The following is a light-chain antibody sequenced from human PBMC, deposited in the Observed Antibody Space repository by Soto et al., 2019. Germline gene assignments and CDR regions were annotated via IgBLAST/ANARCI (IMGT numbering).Light chain of an antibody. Sequence: DIVMTQSPDSLAVFLGERATINCKSSQSVLSSSNNKNYLAWYQQKPGQPPKLLIYWASTRESGVSDRFSGSGSGTDFTLTITSLQAEDVAVYYCQHYYTILVTFGGGTKVEIK. J-gene: IGKJ4*01. CDR2: WAS. V-gene: IGKV4-1*01. CDR3: QHYYTILVT. CDR1: QSVLSSSNNKNY.